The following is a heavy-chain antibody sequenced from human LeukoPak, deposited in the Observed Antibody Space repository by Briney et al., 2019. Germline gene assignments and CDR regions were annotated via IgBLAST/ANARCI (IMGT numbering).Heavy chain of an antibody. J-gene: IGHJ4*02. CDR3: ARQDSSRWYLDY. Sequence: GESLKISCKAFGYTFSKYWIGWVRQMPGKGLEWMGIIYPGDYDTMYSPSFQGQVTISADKSISTAYLQWSSLKASDTAMYYCARQDSSRWYLDYWGQGTLVTVSS. D-gene: IGHD6-13*01. V-gene: IGHV5-51*01. CDR2: IYPGDYDT. CDR1: GYTFSKYW.